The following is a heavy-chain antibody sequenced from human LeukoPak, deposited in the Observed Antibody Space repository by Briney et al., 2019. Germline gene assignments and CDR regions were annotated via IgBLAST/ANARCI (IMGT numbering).Heavy chain of an antibody. V-gene: IGHV4-34*01. Sequence: SETLSLTCAVYGGSFSGYYWSWIRQPPGKGLEWIGEINHSGSTNYNPSLKSRVTISVDTSKNQFSLKLSSVTAADTVVYYCARGPDYYGSGSYYKRKGYFDYWGQGTLVTVSS. CDR3: ARGPDYYGSGSYYKRKGYFDY. CDR1: GGSFSGYY. D-gene: IGHD3-10*01. J-gene: IGHJ4*02. CDR2: INHSGST.